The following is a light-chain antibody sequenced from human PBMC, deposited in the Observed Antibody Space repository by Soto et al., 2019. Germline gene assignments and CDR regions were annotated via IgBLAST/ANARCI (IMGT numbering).Light chain of an antibody. J-gene: IGKJ1*01. CDR1: QGLVSADGNTY. CDR3: LQGSHWPWT. V-gene: IGKV2-30*01. Sequence: DVVMAQSPLSLPVIVGQPASISCRSSQGLVSADGNTYLNWHQQRPGQSPRRLIYRVSNRDSGVPDRFSGSGSGTDFTLKISRVEAEDVGVYFCLQGSHWPWTFGQGTKVEI. CDR2: RVS.